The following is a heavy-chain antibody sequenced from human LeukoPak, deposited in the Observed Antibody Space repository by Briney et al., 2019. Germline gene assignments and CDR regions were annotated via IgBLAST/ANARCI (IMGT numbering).Heavy chain of an antibody. Sequence: PGGSLRLSCAASGFTVSSNYMSWVRQAPGKGLEWGSVIYSGGSTYYADSVKGRFTISRDNSKNTLYLQMNSLRAEDTAVYYCARGTDSLWFGELSCCAFDIWGQGTMVTVSS. CDR1: GFTVSSNY. V-gene: IGHV3-66*02. J-gene: IGHJ3*02. D-gene: IGHD3-10*01. CDR2: IYSGGST. CDR3: ARGTDSLWFGELSCCAFDI.